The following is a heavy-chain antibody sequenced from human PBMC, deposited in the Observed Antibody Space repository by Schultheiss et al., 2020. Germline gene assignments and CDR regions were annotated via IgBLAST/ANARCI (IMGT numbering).Heavy chain of an antibody. V-gene: IGHV3-30*03. D-gene: IGHD2-2*01. CDR3: AREGDIVVVPASMDV. J-gene: IGHJ6*02. Sequence: RGSLRLSCAASGFTFSSYGMHWVRQAPGKGLEWVAVISYDGSNKYYADSVKGRFTISRDNAKNSLYLQMNSLRAEDTAVYYCAREGDIVVVPASMDVWGQGTTVTVSS. CDR2: ISYDGSNK. CDR1: GFTFSSYG.